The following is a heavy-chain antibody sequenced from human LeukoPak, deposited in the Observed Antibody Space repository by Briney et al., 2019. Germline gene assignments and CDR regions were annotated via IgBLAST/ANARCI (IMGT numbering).Heavy chain of an antibody. D-gene: IGHD3-16*01. CDR3: AGGPSTYFDY. V-gene: IGHV3-30-3*01. Sequence: GGSLRLSCAASGFTVSSNYMSWVRQAPGKGLEWVAVISYDGSNKYYADSVKGRFTISRDNSKNTLYLQMNSLRAEDTAVYYCAGGPSTYFDYWGQGTLVTVSS. CDR1: GFTVSSNY. CDR2: ISYDGSNK. J-gene: IGHJ4*02.